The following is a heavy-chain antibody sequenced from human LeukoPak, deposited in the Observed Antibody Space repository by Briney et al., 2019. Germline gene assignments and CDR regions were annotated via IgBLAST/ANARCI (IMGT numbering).Heavy chain of an antibody. CDR2: IYSSGST. D-gene: IGHD2-2*01. V-gene: IGHV4-61*02. Sequence: PSETLSLTCSVSGGSISSDTYYWSWIRQPAGKGLEWIGRIYSSGSTNYNPSLKSRVTISVDTSKNQFSLKLSSVTAADTAVYYCAREPLRYCSSTSCPGAFDIWGQGTMVTVSS. J-gene: IGHJ3*02. CDR3: AREPLRYCSSTSCPGAFDI. CDR1: GGSISSDTYY.